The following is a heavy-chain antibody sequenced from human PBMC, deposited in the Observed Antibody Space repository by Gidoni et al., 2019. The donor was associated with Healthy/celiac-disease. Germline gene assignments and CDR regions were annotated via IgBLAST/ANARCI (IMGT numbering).Heavy chain of an antibody. V-gene: IGHV3-23*01. CDR3: AKDFDFWSGSVSPNWCDP. Sequence: EVQLLESGGGLVQPGGSLRLSCAASGFPFSSYAMSWVRQAPGKGLEWVSAISGRGGSTYYADSVKGRFTISRDNSKNTLYLQMNSLRAEDTAVYYCAKDFDFWSGSVSPNWCDPWGQGTLVTVSS. D-gene: IGHD3-3*01. CDR1: GFPFSSYA. J-gene: IGHJ5*02. CDR2: ISGRGGST.